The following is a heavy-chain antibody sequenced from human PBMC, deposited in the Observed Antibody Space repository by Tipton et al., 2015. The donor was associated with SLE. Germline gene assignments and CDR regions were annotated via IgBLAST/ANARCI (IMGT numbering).Heavy chain of an antibody. CDR2: ISAYNGNT. V-gene: IGHV1-18*01. CDR3: ARAFLGYCSGGSCYGLDY. Sequence: VQLVQSGAEVKKPGASVKVSCKASGYTFTSYGISWVRQAPGQGLEWMGWISAYNGNTNYAQKLQGRVTMTTDTSTSTAYMELRSLRSDDTAVYYCARAFLGYCSGGSCYGLDYWGQGTLVTVSS. J-gene: IGHJ4*02. D-gene: IGHD2-15*01. CDR1: GYTFTSYG.